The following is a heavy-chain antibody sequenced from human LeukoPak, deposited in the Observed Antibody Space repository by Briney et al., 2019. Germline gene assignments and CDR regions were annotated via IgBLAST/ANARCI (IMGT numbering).Heavy chain of an antibody. CDR3: ARAYGGTYYYYYGMDV. CDR1: GGSFSGYY. Sequence: PSETLSLTCAVYGGSFSGYYWSWIRQPPGKGLEWIGEINHSGSTNYNPSLKSRVTISVDTSKNQFSLKLSSVTAADTAVYYCARAYGGTYYYYYGMDVWGQGTTVTVSS. J-gene: IGHJ6*02. CDR2: INHSGST. V-gene: IGHV4-34*01. D-gene: IGHD4-23*01.